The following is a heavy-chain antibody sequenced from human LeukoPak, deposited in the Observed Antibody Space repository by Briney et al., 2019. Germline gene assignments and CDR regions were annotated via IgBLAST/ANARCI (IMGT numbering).Heavy chain of an antibody. CDR1: RGTFSSYA. Sequence: GASVKVSCKASRGTFSSYAISWVRQAPGQGLEWMGGIIPIFGTTTYAQKFQGRVTISADESTSTVYMELSSLRSEDTAVYYCARDLTMVRGARYRPYNWFDPWGQGTLVIVSS. D-gene: IGHD3-10*01. CDR3: ARDLTMVRGARYRPYNWFDP. J-gene: IGHJ5*02. CDR2: IIPIFGTT. V-gene: IGHV1-69*13.